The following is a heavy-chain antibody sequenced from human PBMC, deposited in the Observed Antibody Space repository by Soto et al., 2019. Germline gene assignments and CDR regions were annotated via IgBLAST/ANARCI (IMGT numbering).Heavy chain of an antibody. CDR3: TREHVVTIFRRGQRGSFDN. J-gene: IGHJ4*02. CDR2: INQEGSNQ. Sequence: PGGSLRLSCAASGFNFGDYWMSWVRQAPGKGLEWVGNINQEGSNQYYVDSVKGRFTIARDNAKNSLYLQMDSLRAEGTAVYYCTREHVVTIFRRGQRGSFDNWSQGTLVPVSS. D-gene: IGHD3-9*01. V-gene: IGHV3-7*01. CDR1: GFNFGDYW.